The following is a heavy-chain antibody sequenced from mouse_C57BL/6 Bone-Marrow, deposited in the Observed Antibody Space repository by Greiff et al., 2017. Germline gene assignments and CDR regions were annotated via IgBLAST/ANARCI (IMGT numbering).Heavy chain of an antibody. CDR3: ARLRTVVGGY. CDR2: LYPGDGDT. Sequence: LMESGAELVKPGASVKISCKASGYAFSSYWMNWVKQRPGKGLEWIGQLYPGDGDTNYNGKFKGKATLTADKSSSTAYMQLSSLTSEDSAVYFCARLRTVVGGYWGQGTTLTVSS. D-gene: IGHD1-1*01. CDR1: GYAFSSYW. J-gene: IGHJ2*01. V-gene: IGHV1-80*01.